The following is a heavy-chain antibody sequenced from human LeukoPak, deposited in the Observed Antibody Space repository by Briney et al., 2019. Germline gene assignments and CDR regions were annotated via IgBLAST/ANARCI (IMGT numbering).Heavy chain of an antibody. J-gene: IGHJ6*03. Sequence: SVKVSCKTSGGTFSNYAIGWVRQAPGQGLEWMGGIIPIFGTANYAQKFEDRVTLTADESTNTAYMELNSLRSEDTAVYYCARAPSRYSNVERSVGRWFYYYMDVWGQGTTVTVSS. V-gene: IGHV1-69*13. CDR3: ARAPSRYSNVERSVGRWFYYYMDV. CDR2: IIPIFGTA. D-gene: IGHD4-11*01. CDR1: GGTFSNYA.